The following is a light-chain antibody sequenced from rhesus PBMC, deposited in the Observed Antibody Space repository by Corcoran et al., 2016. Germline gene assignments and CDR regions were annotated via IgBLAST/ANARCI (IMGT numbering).Light chain of an antibody. CDR1: SSDIGGYKY. Sequence: QAALTQPRSVSGSPGQSVTISCPGTSSDIGGYKYVSWYQQHPGTAPKLLIYEVTKRPSGVSDRFSGSKSGNTASLTISGLQAEDEADYYCSSYAVSNTYVFGSGTKLTVL. CDR2: EVT. CDR3: SSYAVSNTYV. V-gene: IGLV2-32*02. J-gene: IGLJ6*01.